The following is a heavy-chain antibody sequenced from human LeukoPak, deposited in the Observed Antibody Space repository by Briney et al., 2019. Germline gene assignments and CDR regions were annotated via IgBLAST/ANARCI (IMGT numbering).Heavy chain of an antibody. CDR1: GFTFSSYA. V-gene: IGHV3-30-3*01. Sequence: GGSLRLSCAASGFTFSSYAMHWVRQAPGKGLEWVAVISYDGSNKYYADSVKGRFTTSRNNSKNTLYLQMNSLRAEDTAVYYCARGTTYYYDCSGYPLDYWGQGTLVTVSS. D-gene: IGHD3-22*01. CDR3: ARGTTYYYDCSGYPLDY. CDR2: ISYDGSNK. J-gene: IGHJ4*02.